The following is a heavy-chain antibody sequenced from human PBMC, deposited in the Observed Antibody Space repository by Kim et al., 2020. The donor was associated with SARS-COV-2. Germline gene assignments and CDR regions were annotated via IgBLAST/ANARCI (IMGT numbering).Heavy chain of an antibody. Sequence: YSPTVQGQVTISTDKSISTAYLQWSSLKATDTAMYYCARGRDTADAFDIWGQGTMVTVSS. D-gene: IGHD5-18*01. V-gene: IGHV5-51*01. CDR3: ARGRDTADAFDI. J-gene: IGHJ3*02.